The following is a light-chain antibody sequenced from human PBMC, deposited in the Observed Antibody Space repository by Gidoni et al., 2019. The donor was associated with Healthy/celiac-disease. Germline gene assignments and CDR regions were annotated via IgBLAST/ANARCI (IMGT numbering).Light chain of an antibody. V-gene: IGKV1-5*03. J-gene: IGKJ1*01. Sequence: DMQMTQSPSTLSASVGDRVTITCRASQSISSWLAWYQQKTGKAPKLLIYKASSLESGVPSRFIGSGSGTEFSLTISSLLPDDFAAYYCQQYNSYSLTWTFGQGTKVEIK. CDR3: QQYNSYSLTWT. CDR2: KAS. CDR1: QSISSW.